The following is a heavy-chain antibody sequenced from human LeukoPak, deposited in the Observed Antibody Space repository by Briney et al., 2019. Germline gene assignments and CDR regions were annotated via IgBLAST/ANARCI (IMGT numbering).Heavy chain of an antibody. J-gene: IGHJ4*02. CDR1: GITFRCYG. Sequence: GGSLRLSCAASGITFRCYGMHWVRQAPGKGLEWVAFIWYDGSNKYYADSVKGRFTISRDNSRNTLFLQMNSPRAEDTAVYYCATDRATQYFDYWGQGTLVSVSS. V-gene: IGHV3-30*02. CDR2: IWYDGSNK. D-gene: IGHD2-15*01. CDR3: ATDRATQYFDY.